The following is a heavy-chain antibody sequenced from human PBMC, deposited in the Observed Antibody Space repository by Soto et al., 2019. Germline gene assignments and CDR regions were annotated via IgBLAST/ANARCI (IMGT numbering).Heavy chain of an antibody. Sequence: GGSLRLSCAASGFTFSSYWMRWFRQAPGEGRVWVSRINSDGSSTSYADSVKGRFTISRDKAKNTLYLQMNSLRAEDTAVYYCARASGSSGYYSFDYWGQGTLVTVSS. CDR1: GFTFSSYW. D-gene: IGHD3-22*01. CDR3: ARASGSSGYYSFDY. CDR2: INSDGSST. V-gene: IGHV3-74*01. J-gene: IGHJ4*02.